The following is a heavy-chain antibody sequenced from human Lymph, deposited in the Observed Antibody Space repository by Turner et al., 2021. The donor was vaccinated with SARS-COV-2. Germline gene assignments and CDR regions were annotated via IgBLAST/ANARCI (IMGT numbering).Heavy chain of an antibody. J-gene: IGHJ4*02. CDR3: ARNDRVVVQSFDY. D-gene: IGHD3-22*01. V-gene: IGHV4-39*01. CDR2: IYDSGST. CDR1: GGSSSSRSHY. Sequence: LQLQESAPGRGSRSEPWSRPCSVSGGSSSSRSHYWAWIRAPPGKGLEWIGNIYDSGSTYYNLSLKSRVTISVDTSKNQFSLKLSSVTAADTAVYYCARNDRVVVQSFDYWGQGTLVTVSS.